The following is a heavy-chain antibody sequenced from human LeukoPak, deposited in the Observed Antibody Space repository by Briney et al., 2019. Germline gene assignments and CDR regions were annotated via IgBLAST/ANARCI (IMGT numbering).Heavy chain of an antibody. CDR3: AKIYSSSWYGLIDY. V-gene: IGHV3-23*01. J-gene: IGHJ4*02. Sequence: GGSLRLSCAASGFTFSSYAMSWVRQAPGKGLEWVSAISGSGGSTYYADSVKGRFTISRDNSKNTLYLQMNSLRAEDTAVYYCAKIYSSSWYGLIDYWGQGTLVTVSS. CDR1: GFTFSSYA. D-gene: IGHD6-13*01. CDR2: ISGSGGST.